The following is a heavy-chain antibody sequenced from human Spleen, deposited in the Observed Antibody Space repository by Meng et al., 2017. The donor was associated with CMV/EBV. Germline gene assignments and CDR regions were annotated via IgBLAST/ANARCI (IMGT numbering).Heavy chain of an antibody. CDR2: ISGDGDII. D-gene: IGHD2-2*01. J-gene: IGHJ6*02. CDR3: AKVVPAATDYGMDV. Sequence: GGSLRLSCAASGFTFSSYALTWVRQAPGKGLEWVSGISGDGDIIDYADSMKGRFTISRDNSKNTLYLQMNSLRAEDTAVYYCAKVVPAATDYGMDVWGQGTTVTVSS. V-gene: IGHV3-23*01. CDR1: GFTFSSYA.